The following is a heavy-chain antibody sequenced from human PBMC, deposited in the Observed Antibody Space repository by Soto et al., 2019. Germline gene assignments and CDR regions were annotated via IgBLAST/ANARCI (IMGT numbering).Heavy chain of an antibody. CDR3: ARDRHPSIAVAGTGGIDY. D-gene: IGHD6-19*01. CDR2: IIPILGTA. J-gene: IGHJ4*02. Sequence: QVQLVQSGAEVKKPGSSVKVSCKASGGTFSSYAISWVRQAPGQGLEWMGGIIPILGTANYAQKFQGRVTITAEESTSTAYMELSSLRSEDTAVYYCARDRHPSIAVAGTGGIDYWGQGTMVTVSS. CDR1: GGTFSSYA. V-gene: IGHV1-69*12.